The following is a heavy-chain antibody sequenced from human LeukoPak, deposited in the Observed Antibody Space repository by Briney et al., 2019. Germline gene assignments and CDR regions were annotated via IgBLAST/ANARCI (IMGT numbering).Heavy chain of an antibody. CDR3: ARGRYSSSWYPYWYFDL. CDR1: GGSFSGYY. Sequence: SVTLSLTCAVYGGSFSGYYWSWIRQPPGKGLEWIGEINHSGSTNYNPSLKSRVTISVDTSKNQFSLKLSSVTAADTAVYYCARGRYSSSWYPYWYFDLWGRGTLVTVPS. D-gene: IGHD6-13*01. V-gene: IGHV4-34*01. J-gene: IGHJ2*01. CDR2: INHSGST.